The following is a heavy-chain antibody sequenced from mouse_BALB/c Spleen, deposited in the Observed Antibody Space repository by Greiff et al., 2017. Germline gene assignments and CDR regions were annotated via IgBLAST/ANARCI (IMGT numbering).Heavy chain of an antibody. CDR1: GFTFSDYY. CDR2: ISDGGSYT. D-gene: IGHD2-10*02. CDR3: ARKYGNYRAMDY. V-gene: IGHV5-4*02. J-gene: IGHJ4*01. Sequence: EVKLVESGGGLVKPGGSLKLSCAASGFTFSDYYMYWVRQTPEKRLEWVATISDGGSYTYYPDSVKGRFTISRDNAKNNLYLQMSSLKSEDTAMYYCARKYGNYRAMDYWGQGTSVTVSS.